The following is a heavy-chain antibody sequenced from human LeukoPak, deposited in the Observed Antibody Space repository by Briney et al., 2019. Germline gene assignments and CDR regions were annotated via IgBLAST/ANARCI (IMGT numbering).Heavy chain of an antibody. D-gene: IGHD6-19*01. V-gene: IGHV4-59*01. CDR2: IFSSGST. CDR1: GGSISTYY. J-gene: IGHJ4*02. Sequence: PSETLSLTCTVSGGSISTYYWSWIRQPPGKGLEWIGYIFSSGSTNYNPSLKSRVTISVDTSKNQFSLKLTSVTAADTAVYYCARDRSTGSYFFFDYWGQGVLVTVSS. CDR3: ARDRSTGSYFFFDY.